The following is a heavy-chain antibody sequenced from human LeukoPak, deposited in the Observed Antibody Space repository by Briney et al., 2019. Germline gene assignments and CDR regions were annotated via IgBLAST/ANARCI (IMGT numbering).Heavy chain of an antibody. CDR2: ISGSHGST. D-gene: IGHD1-14*01. V-gene: IGHV3-23*01. CDR3: VRRGTNLYFDF. Sequence: GGSLRRSCAASGFTFSSYAMSWVRQAPGKGLDWVSSISGSHGSTYYADSVKGRFTISRDNSKNTLYLQMNSLRAEDTALYYCVRRGTNLYFDFWGRGTLVTVSS. J-gene: IGHJ2*01. CDR1: GFTFSSYA.